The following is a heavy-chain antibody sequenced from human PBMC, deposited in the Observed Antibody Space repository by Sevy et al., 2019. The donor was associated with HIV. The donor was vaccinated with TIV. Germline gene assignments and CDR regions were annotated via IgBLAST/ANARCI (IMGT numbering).Heavy chain of an antibody. Sequence: GGSLRLSCVASGFTFRSFSMHWVRQAPGKGLEWVAAIWYDGRTERYADSMQGRFTMSRDNSKKTLYLQMNSLGDEDTAIYYCARDAARVIVPTAGFDSWGQGTLVTVSS. CDR2: IWYDGRTE. V-gene: IGHV3-33*01. D-gene: IGHD1-1*01. J-gene: IGHJ5*01. CDR3: ARDAARVIVPTAGFDS. CDR1: GFTFRSFS.